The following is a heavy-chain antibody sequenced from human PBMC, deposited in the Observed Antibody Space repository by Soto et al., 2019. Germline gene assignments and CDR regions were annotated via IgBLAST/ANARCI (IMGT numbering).Heavy chain of an antibody. CDR1: GGTFSNFA. CDR3: ASSEQMVLH. J-gene: IGHJ1*01. D-gene: IGHD6-13*01. CDR2: FIPIFGTL. V-gene: IGHV1-69*01. Sequence: QVQLVQSGAEVNKPGSSVKVSCKASGGTFSNFAISWVRQAPGQGLEWMGGFIPIFGTLNYAQRFQGRLTSSADESTSTAYRELSRLRYEDTAVYDCASSEQMVLHWGQGTLVTVSS.